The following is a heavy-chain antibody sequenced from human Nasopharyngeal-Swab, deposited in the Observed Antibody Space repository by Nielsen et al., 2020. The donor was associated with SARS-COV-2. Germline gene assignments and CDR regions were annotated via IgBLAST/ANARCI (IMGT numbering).Heavy chain of an antibody. D-gene: IGHD1-1*01. CDR1: GFTFSDYA. CDR2: ISSSGFTI. Sequence: GSLILSCVASGFTFSDYAVNWVRQAPGEGLEWVSSISSSGFTIYYADSVKGRFTISRDNARKSLYLQMNSLRAEDTALYYCARESPRTNWHDGYFDYWGHGTLVTVSS. V-gene: IGHV3-48*03. CDR3: ARESPRTNWHDGYFDY. J-gene: IGHJ4*01.